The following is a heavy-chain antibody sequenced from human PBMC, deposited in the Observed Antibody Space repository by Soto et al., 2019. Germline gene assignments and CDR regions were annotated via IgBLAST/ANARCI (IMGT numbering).Heavy chain of an antibody. J-gene: IGHJ3*02. Sequence: PSETLSLTCTVAAGSISRYYWSWIRQPAGKGLEWIGRIYTSGSTHYNPSLKSRFTMSVDTSKNQFSLKLSAVTAADTAVYYCAREWTMIVVVMYDFHMWGPGTMVTVSS. D-gene: IGHD3-22*01. CDR3: AREWTMIVVVMYDFHM. V-gene: IGHV4-4*07. CDR2: IYTSGST. CDR1: AGSISRYY.